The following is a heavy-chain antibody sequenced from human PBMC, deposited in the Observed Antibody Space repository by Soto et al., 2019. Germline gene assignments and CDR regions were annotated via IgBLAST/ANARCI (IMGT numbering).Heavy chain of an antibody. CDR3: AKRGITIFGVANGGFDY. CDR1: GESFIGYY. D-gene: IGHD3-3*01. V-gene: IGHV4-34*01. CDR2: ISHGAYT. J-gene: IGHJ4*02. Sequence: QVRLQQWGAGLLKPSETLSLTCAVYGESFIGYYWSWIRQPPGKGLEWIGEISHGAYTNYNPSLKSRVTISVDTSSNQFSLSLNSVTAADTAVYYCAKRGITIFGVANGGFDYWGQGTLVTVSS.